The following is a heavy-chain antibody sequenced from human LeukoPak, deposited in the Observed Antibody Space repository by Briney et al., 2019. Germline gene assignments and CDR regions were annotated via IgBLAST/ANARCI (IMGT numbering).Heavy chain of an antibody. CDR3: ARGGPAYQGYYFDY. Sequence: GGSLRLSCAASGFTVSSNYMSWVRQAPGKGLEWVSVIYSGGSTYYADSVKGRFTISRDNSKNTLYLQMNSLRAEDTAVYYCARGGPAYQGYYFDYWGQGTLVTVSS. CDR1: GFTVSSNY. V-gene: IGHV3-53*01. CDR2: IYSGGST. J-gene: IGHJ4*02.